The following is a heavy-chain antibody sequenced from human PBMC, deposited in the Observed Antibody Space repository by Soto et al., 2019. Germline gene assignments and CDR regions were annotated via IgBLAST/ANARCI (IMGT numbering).Heavy chain of an antibody. V-gene: IGHV1-18*01. J-gene: IGHJ5*02. CDR3: ARAEAYKWNDGGWFDP. Sequence: QVQLVQSGAEVKKPGASVKVSCKASGYTFTSYGISWVRQASGQGLEWMGWISAYNGNTKYAQKLQGRVTMTTDTSTSNAYMELRSLRSDDTAVYYCARAEAYKWNDGGWFDPWGQGTLVTVSS. CDR2: ISAYNGNT. D-gene: IGHD1-1*01. CDR1: GYTFTSYG.